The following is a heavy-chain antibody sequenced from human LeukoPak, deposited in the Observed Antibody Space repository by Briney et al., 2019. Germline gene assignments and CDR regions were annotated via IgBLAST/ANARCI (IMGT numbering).Heavy chain of an antibody. Sequence: SVPVSCKASGYTFTNYQINWVRQASGQGLDGMGWMNPNNGDSGYVQRFQDRVTINRDSSISASYVERRGVSDTYAPGCVCSRTTSFTASGYDYWGQGTLVTVSS. CDR1: GYTFTNYQ. CDR3: SRTTSFTASGYDY. J-gene: IGHJ4*02. V-gene: IGHV1-8*03. CDR2: MNPNNGDS. D-gene: IGHD6-25*01.